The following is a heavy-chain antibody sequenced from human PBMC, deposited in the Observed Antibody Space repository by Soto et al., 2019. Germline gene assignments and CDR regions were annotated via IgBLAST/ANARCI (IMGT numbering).Heavy chain of an antibody. CDR3: ARESYTMGLDY. V-gene: IGHV4-31*03. CDR1: GGSISSGCYY. J-gene: IGHJ4*02. CDR2: IYDSGST. Sequence: SETLSLTCTVSGGSISSGCYYWSWSRQPPGKALEWIGYIYDSGSTYYNPSLKSRTTISIDTSKKQFSLKLSSVTAADTAVYYCARESYTMGLDYWGQGTLVTVSS. D-gene: IGHD3-10*01.